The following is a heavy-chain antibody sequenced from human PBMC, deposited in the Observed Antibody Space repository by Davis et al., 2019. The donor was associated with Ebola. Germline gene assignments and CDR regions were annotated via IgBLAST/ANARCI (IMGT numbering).Heavy chain of an antibody. CDR2: INHSGST. Sequence: SETLSLTCAVYGGSFSGYYWSWIRQLPGKGLEWIGEINHSGSTNYNPSLKSRVTISVDTSKNQFSLKLSSVTAADTAVYYCASGIAAAAYYYYGMDVWGQGTTVTVSS. D-gene: IGHD6-13*01. V-gene: IGHV4-34*01. CDR1: GGSFSGYY. CDR3: ASGIAAAAYYYYGMDV. J-gene: IGHJ6*02.